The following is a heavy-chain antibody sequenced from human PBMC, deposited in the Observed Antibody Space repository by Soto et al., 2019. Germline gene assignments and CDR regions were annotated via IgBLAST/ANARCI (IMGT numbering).Heavy chain of an antibody. CDR1: GGTFSSYA. CDR3: ARDQEAYSSSWSFDY. CDR2: IIPIFGTA. V-gene: IGHV1-69*13. D-gene: IGHD6-13*01. J-gene: IGHJ4*02. Sequence: ASVKVSCKASGGTFSSYAISWVRQAPGQGLEWMGGIIPIFGTANYAQKFQGRVTITADESTSTAYMELSSLRSEDTAVCYCARDQEAYSSSWSFDYWGQGTLVTVSS.